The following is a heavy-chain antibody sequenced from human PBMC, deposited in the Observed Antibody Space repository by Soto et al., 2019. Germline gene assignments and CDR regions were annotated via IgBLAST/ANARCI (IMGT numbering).Heavy chain of an antibody. CDR3: ARGTYRSKTDFDY. J-gene: IGHJ4*02. CDR1: GFTFSDYY. CDR2: ISSSSGTI. V-gene: IGHV3-11*01. D-gene: IGHD6-13*01. Sequence: GGSLRLSCAASGFTFSDYYMTWIRQAPGSELEWVSYISSSSGTISYANSVKGRFTISRDNAQNSLYLQMTSLRAEDTAVYYCARGTYRSKTDFDYWGQGTLVTVSS.